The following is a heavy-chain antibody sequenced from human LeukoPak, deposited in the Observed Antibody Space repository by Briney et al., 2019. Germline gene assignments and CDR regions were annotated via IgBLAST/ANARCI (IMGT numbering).Heavy chain of an antibody. CDR3: GGEKRSGDEQYYMDV. D-gene: IGHD1/OR15-1a*01. CDR1: GGTFSSYA. V-gene: IGHV1-69*01. J-gene: IGHJ6*03. CDR2: IIPIFRTA. Sequence: ASVTVSCKASGGTFSSYALSWVRQAPGQGLEWMGWIIPIFRTANYAQKWPSSVTMTQGESPSISSKELSSRRSEGTVVYYEGGEKRSGDEQYYMDVWGKGTTVTVSS.